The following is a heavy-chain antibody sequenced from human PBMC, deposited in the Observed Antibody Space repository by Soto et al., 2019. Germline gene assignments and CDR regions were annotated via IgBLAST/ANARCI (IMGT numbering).Heavy chain of an antibody. J-gene: IGHJ5*02. CDR2: IWYDGSNK. Sequence: GGSLRLSCAASGFTFSSYGMHWVRQAPGKGLEWVAVIWYDGSNKYYADSVKGRFTISRDNSKNTLYLQMNSLRAEDTAVYYCASTAHDCSGGSCYSWSGWFDPWGQGTLVTVSS. V-gene: IGHV3-33*01. D-gene: IGHD2-15*01. CDR3: ASTAHDCSGGSCYSWSGWFDP. CDR1: GFTFSSYG.